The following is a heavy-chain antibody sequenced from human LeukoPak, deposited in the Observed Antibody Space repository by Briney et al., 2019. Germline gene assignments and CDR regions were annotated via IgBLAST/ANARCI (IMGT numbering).Heavy chain of an antibody. CDR1: GYTFTSYG. J-gene: IGHJ4*02. CDR2: ISAYNGNT. D-gene: IGHD3-22*01. Sequence: ASVKVSCEASGYTFTSYGIGWVRQAPGQGLEWMGWISAYNGNTNYAQKLQGRVTMTTDASTSTAYMELRSLRSDDTAVYYCAREEANYYDSSGYPLDYWGQGTLVTVSS. V-gene: IGHV1-18*01. CDR3: AREEANYYDSSGYPLDY.